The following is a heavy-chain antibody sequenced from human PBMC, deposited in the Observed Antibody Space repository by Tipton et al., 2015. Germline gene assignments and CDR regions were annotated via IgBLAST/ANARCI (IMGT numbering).Heavy chain of an antibody. Sequence: SLRLSCAASEFMFSSYWMSWVRQAPGKGLEWVANIKQDGSEKYYVDSVKGRFTISRDNAKKSLYLQMNTLRAEDTALYYCAKDMGTGQRLLGYYGMDVWGQGTTVTVSS. CDR1: EFMFSSYW. CDR3: AKDMGTGQRLLGYYGMDV. CDR2: IKQDGSEK. J-gene: IGHJ6*02. D-gene: IGHD3-3*01. V-gene: IGHV3-7*03.